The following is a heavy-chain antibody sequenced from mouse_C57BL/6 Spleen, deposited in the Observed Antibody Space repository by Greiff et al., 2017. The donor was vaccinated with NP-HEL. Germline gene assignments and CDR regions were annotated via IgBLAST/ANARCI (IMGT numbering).Heavy chain of an antibody. D-gene: IGHD2-1*01. CDR1: GYTFTDYY. CDR2: INPYNGGT. J-gene: IGHJ1*03. CDR3: ARSGWGNYLYWYFDV. V-gene: IGHV1-19*01. Sequence: EVKLVESGPVLVKPGASVKMSCKASGYTFTDYYMNWVKQSHGKSLEWIGVINPYNGGTSYNQKFKGKATLTVDKSSSTAYMELNSLTSEDSAVYYCARSGWGNYLYWYFDVWGTGTTVTVSS.